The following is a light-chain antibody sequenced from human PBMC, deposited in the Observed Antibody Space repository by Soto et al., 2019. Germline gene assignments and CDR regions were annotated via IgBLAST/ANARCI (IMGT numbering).Light chain of an antibody. CDR3: ATWDDSLNARGV. Sequence: QSVLTQTASASGTPGQTVTISCSGSRSNIGSNAVSWYQQFPGTAPNLLIYNNNTRPSGGPDRCSGSKSGGSASLAISGLQSDDDDDYYCATWDDSLNARGVFGGGTKLTVL. J-gene: IGLJ3*02. V-gene: IGLV1-44*01. CDR2: NNN. CDR1: RSNIGSNA.